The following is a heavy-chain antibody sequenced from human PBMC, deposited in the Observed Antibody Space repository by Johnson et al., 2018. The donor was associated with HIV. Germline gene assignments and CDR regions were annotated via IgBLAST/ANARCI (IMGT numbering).Heavy chain of an antibody. CDR2: IWYDGSNK. V-gene: IGHV3-33*06. CDR3: AKDRDSYGYVGAFEI. D-gene: IGHD5-18*01. Sequence: QVQLVESGGGVVQPGRSLRLSCAASGFTFSSYGMHWVRQAPGKGLEWVAVIWYDGSNKYYADSVKGRFTISRDNSKNTLYLQMNSLRAEDTAVYYCAKDRDSYGYVGAFEIWGQGTMVTVSS. J-gene: IGHJ3*02. CDR1: GFTFSSYG.